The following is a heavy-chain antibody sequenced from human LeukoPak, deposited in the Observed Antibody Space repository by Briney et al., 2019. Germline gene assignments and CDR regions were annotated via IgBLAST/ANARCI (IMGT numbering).Heavy chain of an antibody. CDR3: ARGGYGDYVFKFDY. CDR1: GDSVSNNRAS. CDR2: TYYRSKWYN. V-gene: IGHV6-1*01. J-gene: IGHJ4*02. D-gene: IGHD4-17*01. Sequence: SQTLSLTCAISGDSVSNNRASWNWIRQSPSRGLEWLGRTYYRSKWYNDYAVSVKSRVTVNPDTSKNQFSLQLNSVTPEDTAVYYCARGGYGDYVFKFDYWGQGTLVTVSS.